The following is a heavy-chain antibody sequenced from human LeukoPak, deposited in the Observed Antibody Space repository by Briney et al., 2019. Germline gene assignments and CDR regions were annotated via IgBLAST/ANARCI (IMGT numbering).Heavy chain of an antibody. CDR1: GFTFSSYG. D-gene: IGHD5-12*01. CDR3: ARGKPRWLAFDY. V-gene: IGHV3-30*03. J-gene: IGHJ4*02. CDR2: ISYDGSNK. Sequence: GRSLRLSCAASGFTFSSYGMHWVRQAPGKGLEWVAVISYDGSNKYYADSVKGRFTISRDNSKNTLYLQMNSLRAEDTAVYYCARGKPRWLAFDYWGQGTLVTVSS.